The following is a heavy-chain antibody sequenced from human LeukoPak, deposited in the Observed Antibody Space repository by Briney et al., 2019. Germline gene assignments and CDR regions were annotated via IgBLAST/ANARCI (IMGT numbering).Heavy chain of an antibody. D-gene: IGHD4-17*01. V-gene: IGHV4-39*01. CDR2: IYYSGST. Sequence: SETLSLTCTVSGGSISSSSYYRGWIRQPPGKGLEWIGSIYYSGSTYYNPSLKSRVTISVDTSKNQFSLKLSSVTAADTAVYYCARFMTTVTSGWFDPWGQGTLVTVSS. J-gene: IGHJ5*02. CDR1: GGSISSSSYY. CDR3: ARFMTTVTSGWFDP.